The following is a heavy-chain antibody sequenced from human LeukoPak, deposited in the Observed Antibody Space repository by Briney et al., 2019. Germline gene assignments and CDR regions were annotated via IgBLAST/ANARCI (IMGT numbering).Heavy chain of an antibody. CDR2: IYYSGST. CDR3: ARVVVAGNDAFDI. V-gene: IGHV4-39*07. Sequence: SETLSLTCTVSGGSISSSSYYWGWIRQPPGKGLEWIGSIYYSGSTYYNPSLKSRVTISVDTSKNQFSLKLSSVTAADTAVYYCARVVVAGNDAFDIWGQGTMVTVSS. CDR1: GGSISSSSYY. D-gene: IGHD6-19*01. J-gene: IGHJ3*02.